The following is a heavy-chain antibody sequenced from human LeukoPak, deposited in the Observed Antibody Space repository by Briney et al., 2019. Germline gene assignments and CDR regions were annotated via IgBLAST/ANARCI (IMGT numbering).Heavy chain of an antibody. CDR3: AELGITMIGGV. Sequence: GGSLRLSCAASGFTFNTYAMSWVRQAPGKGLEWVSAISDSCSTIYYADSVKGRFTISRDNAKNSLYLQMNSLRAEDTAVYYCAELGITMIGGVWGKGTTVTISS. V-gene: IGHV3-48*04. J-gene: IGHJ6*04. CDR1: GFTFNTYA. CDR2: ISDSCSTI. D-gene: IGHD3-10*02.